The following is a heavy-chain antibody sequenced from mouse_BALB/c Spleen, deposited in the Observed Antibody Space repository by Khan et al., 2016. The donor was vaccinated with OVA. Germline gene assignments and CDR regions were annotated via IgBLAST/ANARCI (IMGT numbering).Heavy chain of an antibody. CDR1: GYTFTNYD. D-gene: IGHD1-1*01. Sequence: QVQLQQSGAELVKPGASVKLSCKASGYTFTNYDLNWVRLRPEQGLEWIGWIFPGDGSAKYNEKFKGKDTLTTDKSSSTAYMQLSRLTSEDSAVYFSARHYYGVVLYWYFDVWGSGTAVTVSS. J-gene: IGHJ1*01. CDR3: ARHYYGVVLYWYFDV. CDR2: IFPGDGSA. V-gene: IGHV1-85*01.